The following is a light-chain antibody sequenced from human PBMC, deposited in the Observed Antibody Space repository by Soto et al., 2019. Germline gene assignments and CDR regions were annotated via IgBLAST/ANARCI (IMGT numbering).Light chain of an antibody. V-gene: IGKV3-11*01. Sequence: EIVLTQSPATLSLSLGERATLSCRASQRGSSYLAWYQQKPGQAPRLLIYDASNRATGIPARFSGSGSGTDFTLTISSLEPEDFAVYYCQQRSNWPLTFGQGTRLEIK. CDR2: DAS. CDR3: QQRSNWPLT. J-gene: IGKJ5*01. CDR1: QRGSSY.